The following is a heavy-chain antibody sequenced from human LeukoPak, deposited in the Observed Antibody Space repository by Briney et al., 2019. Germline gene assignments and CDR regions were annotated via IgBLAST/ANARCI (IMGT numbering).Heavy chain of an antibody. CDR2: IKQDGSEK. Sequence: GGSLRLSCAASGFTFSNYWMSWVRQAPGKGLEWVANIKQDGSEKYYVDSVKGRLTISRDNAKNSLYLQMNSLRAEDTAVYYRARGIKVWFGELLGGDFDIWGQGTMVTVSS. CDR3: ARGIKVWFGELLGGDFDI. CDR1: GFTFSNYW. J-gene: IGHJ3*02. V-gene: IGHV3-7*01. D-gene: IGHD3-10*01.